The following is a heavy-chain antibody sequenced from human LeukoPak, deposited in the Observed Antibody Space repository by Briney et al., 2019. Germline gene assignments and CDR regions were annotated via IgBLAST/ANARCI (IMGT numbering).Heavy chain of an antibody. Sequence: GGSLRLSCAASGFTVGSNYMNWVRQAPGKGFEWVSSIYSGGSTDYADSVKGRFTISRDNSKDTLYLQMNSLRAEDTAVYYCAKVFCSSTGCYPDHYMDVWGKGTTVTVSS. CDR2: IYSGGST. J-gene: IGHJ6*03. V-gene: IGHV3-53*01. CDR3: AKVFCSSTGCYPDHYMDV. D-gene: IGHD2-2*01. CDR1: GFTVGSNY.